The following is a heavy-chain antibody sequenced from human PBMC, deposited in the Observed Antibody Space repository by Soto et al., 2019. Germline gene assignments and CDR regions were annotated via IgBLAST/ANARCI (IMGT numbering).Heavy chain of an antibody. CDR1: GFTFSSYS. D-gene: IGHD3-22*01. J-gene: IGHJ5*02. V-gene: IGHV3-21*01. CDR2: ISSSSSYI. CDR3: ARDSRSTSSGYYLNWFDP. Sequence: GGSLRLSCAASGFTFSSYSMNWVRQAPGKGLEWVSSISSSSSYIYYADSVKGRFTIFRDNAKNSLYLQMNSLRAEDTAVYYCARDSRSTSSGYYLNWFDPWGQGTLVTVPQ.